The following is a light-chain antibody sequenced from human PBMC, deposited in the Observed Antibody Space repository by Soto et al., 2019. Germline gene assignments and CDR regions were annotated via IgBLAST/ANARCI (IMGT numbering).Light chain of an antibody. CDR2: GAT. Sequence: IQMTQSPSSVSAAVGDRVTITCRASQVISSWLAWYQQRPGTAPKLLIYGATTLRSGVPSRFSGSESGTLFTLTITSLQPEDSATYYFQQASSFPLTFGGGTKVEIQ. CDR1: QVISSW. J-gene: IGKJ4*01. V-gene: IGKV1-12*01. CDR3: QQASSFPLT.